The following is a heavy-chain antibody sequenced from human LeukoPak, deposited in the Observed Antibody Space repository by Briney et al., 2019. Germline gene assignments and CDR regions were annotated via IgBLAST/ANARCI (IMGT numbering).Heavy chain of an antibody. CDR2: IYSDNT. Sequence: PGGSLRLSCTVSGFTVSSNSMSWVRQAPGKGLEWVSFIYSDNTHYSDSVKGRFTISRDNSKNTLYLQMNSLRAEDTAVYYCARDLGVSWELFYWGQGTLVTVSS. D-gene: IGHD1-26*01. J-gene: IGHJ4*02. CDR3: ARDLGVSWELFY. V-gene: IGHV3-66*03. CDR1: GFTVSSNS.